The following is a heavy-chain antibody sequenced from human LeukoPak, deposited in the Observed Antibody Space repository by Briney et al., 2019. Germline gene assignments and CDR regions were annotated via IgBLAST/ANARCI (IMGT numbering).Heavy chain of an antibody. J-gene: IGHJ4*02. CDR2: ISGSGGST. V-gene: IGHV3-23*01. Sequence: GGSLRLSCAASGFTFSSYAMSWVRQAPGKGLEWVSAISGSGGSTYYADSVKGRFTISRDNSENTLYLQMNSLRAEDTAVYYCAKDRGIVMVFFDYWGQGTLVTVSS. CDR1: GFTFSSYA. CDR3: AKDRGIVMVFFDY. D-gene: IGHD3-22*01.